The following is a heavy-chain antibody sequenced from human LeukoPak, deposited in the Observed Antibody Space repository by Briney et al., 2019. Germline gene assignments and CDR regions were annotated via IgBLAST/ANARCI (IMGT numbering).Heavy chain of an antibody. CDR2: ISGRGDKT. CDR3: AKGIQWELPLEY. Sequence: PGGSLRLSCAASGFTFRNYAMSWVRRARGKGLEWVSVISGRGDKTYYAGSAKGRLTISRDNSKNTLYLQMNSLRDVDTAIYYCAKGIQWELPLEYWGQGTLVTVSS. J-gene: IGHJ4*02. V-gene: IGHV3-23*01. CDR1: GFTFRNYA. D-gene: IGHD1-26*01.